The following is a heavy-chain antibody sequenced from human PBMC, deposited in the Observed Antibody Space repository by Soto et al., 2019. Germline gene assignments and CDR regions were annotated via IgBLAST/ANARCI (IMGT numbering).Heavy chain of an antibody. D-gene: IGHD6-13*01. CDR3: VRDSGAKLSSS. J-gene: IGHJ4*02. CDR2: IVPIYRTA. Sequence: SVKVSCKASGGTFSRYRINWVRQAPGQGLEWMGGIVPIYRTADSAQEFQGRVTITADESARTAYMELRSLKSRDTAVYYCVRDSGAKLSSSWGQGTLVTVSS. CDR1: GGTFSRYR. V-gene: IGHV1-69*13.